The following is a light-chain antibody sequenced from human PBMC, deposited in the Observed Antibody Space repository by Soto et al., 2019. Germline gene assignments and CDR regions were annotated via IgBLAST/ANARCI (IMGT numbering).Light chain of an antibody. Sequence: QSALTQPASVSGSPGQSITISCTGTSSDVGSYNLVSWYQQYPGKAPKLMIYEGSKRPSGVSNRFSGSKSGNTPSLTISGLQAEDEADYDCCSYVGSSAYVFGTGTKLTVL. CDR3: CSYVGSSAYV. CDR2: EGS. CDR1: SSDVGSYNL. V-gene: IGLV2-23*01. J-gene: IGLJ1*01.